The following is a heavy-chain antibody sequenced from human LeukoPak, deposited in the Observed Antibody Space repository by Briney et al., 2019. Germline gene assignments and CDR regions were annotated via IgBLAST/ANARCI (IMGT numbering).Heavy chain of an antibody. CDR2: ISKSGTNI. J-gene: IGHJ4*02. V-gene: IGHV3-48*04. Sequence: PGGSLRLSCAASGLTFSTYAMNWVRQAPGKGLEWVSYISKSGTNIYYADSVKGRFTISRDNAKNSLYLQMNSLRAEDTAVYYCYTGDYSLSRPVDYWGQGTLVTVSS. CDR1: GLTFSTYA. D-gene: IGHD7-27*01. CDR3: YTGDYSLSRPVDY.